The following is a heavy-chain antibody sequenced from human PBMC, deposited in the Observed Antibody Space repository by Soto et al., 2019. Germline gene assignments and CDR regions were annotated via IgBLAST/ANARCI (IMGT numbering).Heavy chain of an antibody. CDR2: IIPIIGTT. D-gene: IGHD6-13*01. CDR3: ASSYGTSWYGDY. J-gene: IGHJ4*02. Sequence: QVQLVQSGAEVKKPGSSVKFSCKASGGTFNSYPITWVRQAPGQGLEWMGGIIPIIGTTNYAQKFQGRVTITADESTTTAYMELSSLGFEDTAVYYCASSYGTSWYGDYWGQGTLVTVSS. V-gene: IGHV1-69*01. CDR1: GGTFNSYP.